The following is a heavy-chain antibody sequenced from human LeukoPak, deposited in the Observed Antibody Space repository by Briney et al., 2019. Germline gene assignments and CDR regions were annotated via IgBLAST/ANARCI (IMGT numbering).Heavy chain of an antibody. D-gene: IGHD5-18*01. V-gene: IGHV4-38-2*02. CDR3: ARDRYSYGPIHYYGMDV. J-gene: IGHJ6*02. CDR2: IYHSGST. CDR1: GVSISSGYY. Sequence: ASETLSLTCTVSGVSISSGYYWGWIRQPPGKGLEWIGSIYHSGSTYYNPSLKSRVTISVDTSKNQFSLKLSSVTAADTAVYYCARDRYSYGPIHYYGMDVWGQGTTVPVSS.